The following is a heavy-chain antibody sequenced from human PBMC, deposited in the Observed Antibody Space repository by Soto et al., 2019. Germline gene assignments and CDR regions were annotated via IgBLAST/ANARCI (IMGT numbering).Heavy chain of an antibody. Sequence: QVQLVQSGAEVKKPGSSVKVSCKASGGTFSSYAFSWVRQTPGQGLEWMGDIMPCFYTADYAQKFQGRVTIPAAESPAYMELSSLRSEDTAVYYCARRRRYGSGSYYWNNYFDPWGQGTPVTVSS. CDR1: GGTFSSYA. D-gene: IGHD3-10*01. V-gene: IGHV1-69*12. CDR2: IMPCFYTA. J-gene: IGHJ5*02. CDR3: ARRRRYGSGSYYWNNYFDP.